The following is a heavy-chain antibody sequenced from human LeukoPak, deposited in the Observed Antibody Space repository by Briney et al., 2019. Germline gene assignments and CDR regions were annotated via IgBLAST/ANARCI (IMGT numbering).Heavy chain of an antibody. CDR1: GFTFSSYE. CDR2: ISSSGSTI. V-gene: IGHV3-48*03. Sequence: PGGSLGLSCAASGFTFSSYEMNWARQAPGKGLEWVSYISSSGSTIYYADSVKGRFTISRDNAKNSLYLQMNSLRAEDTAVYYCARYSTPIDSYMDVWGKGTTVTISS. CDR3: ARYSTPIDSYMDV. J-gene: IGHJ6*03. D-gene: IGHD2-15*01.